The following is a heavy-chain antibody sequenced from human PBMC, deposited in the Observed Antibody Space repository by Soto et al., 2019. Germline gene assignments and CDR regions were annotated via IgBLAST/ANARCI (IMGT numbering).Heavy chain of an antibody. V-gene: IGHV3-33*01. CDR3: ARDQEDFWSGFYYYYGMDV. CDR1: GFTFSSYG. CDR2: IWYDGSNK. D-gene: IGHD3-3*01. Sequence: SLRLSCAASGFTFSSYGMHWVRQAPGKGLEWVAVIWYDGSNKYYADSVKGRFTISRDNSKNTLYLQMNSLRAEDTAVYYCARDQEDFWSGFYYYYGMDVWGQGTTVTVSS. J-gene: IGHJ6*02.